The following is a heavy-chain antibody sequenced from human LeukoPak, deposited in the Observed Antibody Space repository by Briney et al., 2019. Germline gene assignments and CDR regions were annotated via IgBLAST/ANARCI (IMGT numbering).Heavy chain of an antibody. D-gene: IGHD6-6*01. CDR2: INPNSGGT. V-gene: IGHV1-2*02. J-gene: IGHJ1*01. Sequence: ASVKVSCKASGYTFTGYYMHWVRQAPGQGLEWMGWINPNSGGTNYAQKFQGRVTMTRDTSISTAYMELSRLRSDDTAVYYCARGPGRGQLVLYFQHWGQGTLVTVSS. CDR3: ARGPGRGQLVLYFQH. CDR1: GYTFTGYY.